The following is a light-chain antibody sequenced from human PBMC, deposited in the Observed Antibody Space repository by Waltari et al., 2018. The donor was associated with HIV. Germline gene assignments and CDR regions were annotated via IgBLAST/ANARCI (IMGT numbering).Light chain of an antibody. CDR3: QQYEKWPPLT. Sequence: EILMTHSPVTLSASRGDRVTLPCRASQSVGNNLAWYPQRPGQAPGVLIYSVSTRAAGVPARFSGSGSGTDFTLTISSLQSEDYAVYLCQQYEKWPPLTFGGGTKV. CDR1: QSVGNN. CDR2: SVS. J-gene: IGKJ4*01. V-gene: IGKV3-15*01.